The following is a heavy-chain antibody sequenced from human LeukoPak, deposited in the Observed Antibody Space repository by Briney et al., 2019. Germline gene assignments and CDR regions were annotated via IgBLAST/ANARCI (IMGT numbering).Heavy chain of an antibody. CDR3: AREAVAGNFDY. D-gene: IGHD6-19*01. CDR2: ISYDGSNK. V-gene: IGHV3-30*04. CDR1: GFTFSSYA. Sequence: GRSLRLSCAASGFTFSSYAMHWVRQAPGKGLEWVAVISYDGSNKYYADSVKGRFTISRDNSKNTLYLQMNSLRAEDTAVYHCAREAVAGNFDYWGQGTLVTVSS. J-gene: IGHJ4*02.